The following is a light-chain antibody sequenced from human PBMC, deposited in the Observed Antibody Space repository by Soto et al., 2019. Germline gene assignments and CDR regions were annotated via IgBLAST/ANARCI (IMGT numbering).Light chain of an antibody. Sequence: ETMVTQSPATLSVSPGERATISCRASQSVGTKLAWYQQKPGQAPRLLIYGASTRATGIPARFSGSGSGTEFTLTISSLQSEDSAVYYCQQYNNWPPLTFGGGTKVEIK. CDR1: QSVGTK. CDR3: QQYNNWPPLT. V-gene: IGKV3-15*01. J-gene: IGKJ4*01. CDR2: GAS.